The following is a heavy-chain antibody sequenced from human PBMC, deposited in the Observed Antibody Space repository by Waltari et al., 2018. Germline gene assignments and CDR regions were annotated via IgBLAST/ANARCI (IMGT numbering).Heavy chain of an antibody. V-gene: IGHV3-74*01. CDR3: AREPSPDSSGYFYYYMDV. J-gene: IGHJ6*03. CDR2: INSDGGGT. CDR1: GFTFSRYW. Sequence: EVQLVESGGGLVQPGGSLRLSCAASGFTFSRYWMHWVRQAPGKGLVLSSRINSDGGGTNYADSVEGRFTISRDNAKNTLYLQLNSLRVEDTAVYYCAREPSPDSSGYFYYYMDVWGKGTTVTVSS. D-gene: IGHD3-22*01.